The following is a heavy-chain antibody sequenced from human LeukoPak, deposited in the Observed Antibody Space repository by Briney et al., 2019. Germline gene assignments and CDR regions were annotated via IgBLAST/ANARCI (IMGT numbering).Heavy chain of an antibody. Sequence: GGSLRLSCSASGFXFSSNAMSWVRQAPGKGLEWVSAISGSGGSTYYADSVKGRFTISRDNSKNALYLQMNSLRAEDTALYYCAKYLYSVSYYGMDVWGQGTTVTVSS. CDR2: ISGSGGST. CDR3: AKYLYSVSYYGMDV. V-gene: IGHV3-23*01. CDR1: GFXFSSNA. J-gene: IGHJ6*02. D-gene: IGHD2-15*01.